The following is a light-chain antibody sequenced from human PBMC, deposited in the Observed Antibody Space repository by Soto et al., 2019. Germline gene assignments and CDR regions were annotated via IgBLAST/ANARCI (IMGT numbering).Light chain of an antibody. CDR2: EVR. Sequence: QSGLTQPASVSGSPGQSITISCTGTSNDVGGFNYVSWYHQHPGKVPKLMIYEVRNRPSGVSTRFSGSRSGNTASLIISGLQTDDEADYYCASYTSISTVIFGGGTKLTVL. J-gene: IGLJ2*01. CDR3: ASYTSISTVI. V-gene: IGLV2-14*03. CDR1: SNDVGGFNY.